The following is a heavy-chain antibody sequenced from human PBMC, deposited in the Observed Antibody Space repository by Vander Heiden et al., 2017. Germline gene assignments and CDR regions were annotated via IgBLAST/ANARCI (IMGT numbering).Heavy chain of an antibody. J-gene: IGHJ4*02. Sequence: VQLVQSGAEVKKPGASVKDSCKASGYTFTGYYMHWVRQAPGQGLEWMGRINPNSGGTNYAQKFQGRVTMTRDTSISTAYMELSRLRSDDTAVYYCARRYGSSWPQGFDYWGQGTLVTVSS. D-gene: IGHD6-13*01. CDR1: GYTFTGYY. CDR3: ARRYGSSWPQGFDY. CDR2: INPNSGGT. V-gene: IGHV1-2*06.